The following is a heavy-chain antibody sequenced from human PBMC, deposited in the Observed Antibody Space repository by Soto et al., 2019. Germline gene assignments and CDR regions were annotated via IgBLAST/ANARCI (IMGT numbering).Heavy chain of an antibody. CDR3: AGGEDPDPYSSSWYPFDY. CDR1: GYTFTSYG. J-gene: IGHJ4*02. Sequence: ASVKVSCKASGYTFTSYGISWVRQAPGQGLEWMGWISAYNGNTNYAQKLQGRVTMTTDTSTSTAYMELRSLRSDDTAVYYCAGGEDPDPYSSSWYPFDYWGQGTLVTVSS. D-gene: IGHD6-13*01. V-gene: IGHV1-18*01. CDR2: ISAYNGNT.